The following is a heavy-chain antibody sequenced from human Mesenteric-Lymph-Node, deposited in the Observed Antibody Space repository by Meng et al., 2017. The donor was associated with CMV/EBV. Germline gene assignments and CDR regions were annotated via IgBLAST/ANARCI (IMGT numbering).Heavy chain of an antibody. CDR3: ARGGAARPRAYYFDY. CDR1: GFTFSSYS. J-gene: IGHJ4*02. V-gene: IGHV3-21*01. D-gene: IGHD6-6*01. CDR2: ISSSSSYI. Sequence: GESLKISCAASGFTFSSYSMNWVRQAPGKGLEWVSSISSSSSYIYYADSVKGRFTISRDNAKNSLYLQMNSLRAEDTAVYYCARGGAARPRAYYFDYWGQGTLVTVSS.